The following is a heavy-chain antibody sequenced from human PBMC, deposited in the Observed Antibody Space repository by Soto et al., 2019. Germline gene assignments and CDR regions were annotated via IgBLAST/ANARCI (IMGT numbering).Heavy chain of an antibody. D-gene: IGHD3-9*01. CDR3: ARGHFAWSTRTPGAFEM. CDR1: GGTISSYA. CDR2: IIPMFDTA. V-gene: IGHV1-69*06. Sequence: QVQLVQSGAEVKKPGSSVKVSCKASGGTISSYAISWVRQAPGQGLEWMGGIIPMFDTANYAQKFQGRVTITADKSTSTACMDLSNLRYDDTATYYCARGHFAWSTRTPGAFEMCGQGIMVTVSS. J-gene: IGHJ3*02.